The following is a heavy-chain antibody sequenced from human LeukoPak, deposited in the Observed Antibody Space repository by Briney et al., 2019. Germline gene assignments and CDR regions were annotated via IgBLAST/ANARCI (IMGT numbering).Heavy chain of an antibody. D-gene: IGHD3-22*01. Sequence: PGGSLRLSCAASGFTFSSYAMSWVRQAPGKGPEWVSGISGSGGITYYADSVKGRFTISRDNSKNTLYLQMNSLRAEDTAIYYCAKAHINSVVITALDYWGQGTLVTVSS. CDR3: AKAHINSVVITALDY. CDR1: GFTFSSYA. CDR2: ISGSGGIT. J-gene: IGHJ4*02. V-gene: IGHV3-23*01.